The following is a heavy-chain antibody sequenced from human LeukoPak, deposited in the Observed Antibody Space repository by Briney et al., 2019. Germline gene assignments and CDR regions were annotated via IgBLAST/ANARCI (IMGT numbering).Heavy chain of an antibody. Sequence: GGSLRLSCEVSGITFRSYWMHWVRQAPGKGLVWVSRINSDGSSRTYADSVKGRFAISRDDGKNTLYLQMNGLRAEDTAFYYCVRDTAYGDYTCEYWGHGTPVTVSS. V-gene: IGHV3-74*01. CDR2: INSDGSSR. CDR1: GITFRSYW. D-gene: IGHD4-17*01. J-gene: IGHJ4*01. CDR3: VRDTAYGDYTCEY.